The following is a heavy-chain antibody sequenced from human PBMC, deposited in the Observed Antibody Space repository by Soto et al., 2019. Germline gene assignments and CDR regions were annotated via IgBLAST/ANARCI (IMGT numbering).Heavy chain of an antibody. CDR3: ARTLKIYGDYPSIDY. V-gene: IGHV4-39*01. J-gene: IGHJ4*02. CDR1: GGSISSSSYY. Sequence: QLQLQESVPGLVKPSETLSLTCTVSGGSISSSSYYWGWIRQPPGKGLEWIGSIYYSGSTYYNPSLNIRVTISVDTSKNQFSLKLSSVTAADTAVYYCARTLKIYGDYPSIDYWGQGTLVTVSS. D-gene: IGHD4-17*01. CDR2: IYYSGST.